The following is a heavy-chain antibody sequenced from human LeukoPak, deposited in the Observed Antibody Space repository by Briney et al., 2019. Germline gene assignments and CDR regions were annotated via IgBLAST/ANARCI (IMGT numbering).Heavy chain of an antibody. J-gene: IGHJ4*02. CDR1: GYTFTSYG. D-gene: IGHD1/OR15-1a*01. V-gene: IGHV1-18*01. CDR3: ARGSPHSNWDIDY. Sequence: GASMKVSCKTSGYTFTSYGISWVRQAPGQGLEWMGWISAYNGNTNYARKLQDRVTMTTDTSTTTVYMELRSLRSDDTAVYYCARGSPHSNWDIDYWGQGTLVTVSS. CDR2: ISAYNGNT.